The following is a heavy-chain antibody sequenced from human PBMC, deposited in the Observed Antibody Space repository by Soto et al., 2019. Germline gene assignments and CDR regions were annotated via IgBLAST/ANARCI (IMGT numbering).Heavy chain of an antibody. D-gene: IGHD3-3*01. J-gene: IGHJ6*03. CDR2: ISAYNGNT. CDR3: ARDPRITIFGVVIAYYMDV. V-gene: IGHV1-18*01. CDR1: GYTFTSYG. Sequence: ASVKVSCKASGYTFTSYGISWVRQAPGQGLEWMGWISAYNGNTNYAQKLQGRVTMTTDTSTSTAYMELRSLRSDDTAVYYCARDPRITIFGVVIAYYMDVWGKGTTVTVSS.